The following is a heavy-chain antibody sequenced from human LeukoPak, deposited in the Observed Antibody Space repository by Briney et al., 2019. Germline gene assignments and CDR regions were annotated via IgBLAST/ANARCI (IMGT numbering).Heavy chain of an antibody. CDR2: ISYTGST. CDR1: GGSIYSYY. D-gene: IGHD3-22*01. V-gene: IGHV4-59*01. Sequence: SETLSLTCTVSGGSIYSYYWSWIRQPPGKGLEWIGYISYTGSTNYNPSLKSRVTISVDTSKNQFSMKLTSVTAADTAVYYCARSAGSSAYYPFDYWGQGTLVTVSS. J-gene: IGHJ4*02. CDR3: ARSAGSSAYYPFDY.